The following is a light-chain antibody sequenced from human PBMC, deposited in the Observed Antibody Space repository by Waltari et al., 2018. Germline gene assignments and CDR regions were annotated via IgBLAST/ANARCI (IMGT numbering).Light chain of an antibody. V-gene: IGKV3-20*01. CDR3: QQYGSSQWT. CDR2: GAS. CDR1: PSVRSSY. J-gene: IGKJ1*01. Sequence: EIVLTQSPGTLSLSPGERATLSCRASPSVRSSYLAWYQQKPGQAPRLLIYGASSRATGIPDRFSGSGSGADFTLTISRLEPEDFAVYYCQQYGSSQWTFGQGTKVEIK.